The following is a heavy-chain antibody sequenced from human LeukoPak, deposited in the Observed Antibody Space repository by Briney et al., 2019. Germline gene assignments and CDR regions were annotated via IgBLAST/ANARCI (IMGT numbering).Heavy chain of an antibody. CDR1: GFTFSSYA. CDR3: AKDFYAAEVRFLEWLLYYMDV. V-gene: IGHV3-23*01. D-gene: IGHD3-3*01. J-gene: IGHJ6*03. Sequence: GGSLRLSCAASGFTFSSYAMSWVRQAPGKGLEWVSAISGSGGSTYYADSVKGRFTISRDNSKNTLYLQMNSLRAEDPAVYYCAKDFYAAEVRFLEWLLYYMDVWGKGTTVTVSS. CDR2: ISGSGGST.